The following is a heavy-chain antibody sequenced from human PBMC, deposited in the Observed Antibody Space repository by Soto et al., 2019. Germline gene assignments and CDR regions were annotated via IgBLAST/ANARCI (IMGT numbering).Heavy chain of an antibody. V-gene: IGHV1-3*01. CDR1: GYTFTSYY. CDR3: ARDCSTSPHRMDV. CDR2: INASNGNT. J-gene: IGHJ6*02. Sequence: ASVKVSCKASGYTFTSYYMHWVRQAPGQGLEWMGRINASNGNTKYSQKFQGRVTITRDTSASTAYMELSSLRSEDTAVYYCARDCSTSPHRMDVWGQGTTVTVSS. D-gene: IGHD2-2*01.